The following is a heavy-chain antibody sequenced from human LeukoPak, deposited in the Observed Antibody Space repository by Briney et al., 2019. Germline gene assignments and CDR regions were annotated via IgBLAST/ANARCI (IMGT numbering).Heavy chain of an antibody. Sequence: PGGSLRLSCAASGFTFRNSGMHWVRQAPGKGLEWVSAISGSGGSTYYADSVKGRFTISRDNSKNTLYLQMNSLRAEDTAVYYCAKGHSGSYYGQGTLVTVSS. J-gene: IGHJ4*02. V-gene: IGHV3-23*01. CDR1: GFTFRNSG. CDR2: ISGSGGST. CDR3: AKGHSGSY. D-gene: IGHD1-26*01.